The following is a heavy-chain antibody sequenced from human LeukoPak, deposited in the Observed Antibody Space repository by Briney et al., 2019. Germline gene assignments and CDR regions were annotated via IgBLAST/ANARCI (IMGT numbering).Heavy chain of an antibody. CDR2: ISGSGGST. D-gene: IGHD3-3*01. CDR3: AIIWSGTLRY. Sequence: SGGSLRLSCAASGFTFSSYAMSWVRQAPGKGLEWVSAISGSGGSTYYADSVKGRFTISRDNSKNTLYLQMNSLRAGDTAVYYCAIIWSGTLRYWGQGTLVTVSS. J-gene: IGHJ4*02. CDR1: GFTFSSYA. V-gene: IGHV3-23*01.